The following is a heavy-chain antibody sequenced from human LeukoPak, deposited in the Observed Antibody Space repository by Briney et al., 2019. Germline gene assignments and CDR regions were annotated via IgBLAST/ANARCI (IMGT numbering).Heavy chain of an antibody. CDR2: IRYDGSNK. CDR1: GFTFSSYG. V-gene: IGHV3-30*02. Sequence: GGSLRLSCAASGFTFSSYGMHWIRQAPGKGLEWVAFIRYDGSNKYYADSVKGRFTISRDNSKNTLYLQMNSLRAEDTAVYYCATGTGGSYYNWFDPWGQGTLVTVSS. J-gene: IGHJ5*02. D-gene: IGHD1-26*01. CDR3: ATGTGGSYYNWFDP.